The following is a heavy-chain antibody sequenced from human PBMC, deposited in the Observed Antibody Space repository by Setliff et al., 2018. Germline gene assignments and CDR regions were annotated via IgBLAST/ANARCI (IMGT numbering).Heavy chain of an antibody. CDR3: ARVRIVPYCMDV. J-gene: IGHJ6*03. CDR2: IYTTGST. D-gene: IGHD2-15*01. CDR1: GGSIGSYY. Sequence: SETLSLTCTVSGGSIGSYYWTWIRQPAGRGLEWIGRIYTTGSTNFNPSLNSRVTMSLDKSKNQFSLKLSSVTAADSAVYFCARVRIVPYCMDVWGKGTMVTVSS. V-gene: IGHV4-4*07.